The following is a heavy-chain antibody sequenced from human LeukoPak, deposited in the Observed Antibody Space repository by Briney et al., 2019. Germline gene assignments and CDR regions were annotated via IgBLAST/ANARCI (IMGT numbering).Heavy chain of an antibody. CDR2: ISYDGSNK. CDR1: GFTFSSYA. V-gene: IGHV3-30*04. J-gene: IGHJ3*02. Sequence: GGSLRLSCAASGFTFSSYAMHWVRQAPGKGLEWVAVISYDGSNKYYADSVKGRFTISRDNSKNTLYLQMNSLRAEDTAVYYCARGTRRSVVVITAVEAFDIWGQGTMVTLSS. D-gene: IGHD3-22*01. CDR3: ARGTRRSVVVITAVEAFDI.